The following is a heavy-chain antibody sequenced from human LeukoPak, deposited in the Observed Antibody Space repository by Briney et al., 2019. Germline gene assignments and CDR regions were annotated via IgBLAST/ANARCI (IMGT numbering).Heavy chain of an antibody. CDR2: ISSSSSYI. J-gene: IGHJ4*02. D-gene: IGHD3-22*01. Sequence: GGSLRLSCVASRLPFSSYWMNWVRQAPGKGLEWVSFISSSSSYIYYADSVKGRFTISRDNAKNSLYLQMNSLRAEDTAVYYCARDLRSSGYYAFDYWGQGTLVTVSS. CDR3: ARDLRSSGYYAFDY. V-gene: IGHV3-21*01. CDR1: RLPFSSYW.